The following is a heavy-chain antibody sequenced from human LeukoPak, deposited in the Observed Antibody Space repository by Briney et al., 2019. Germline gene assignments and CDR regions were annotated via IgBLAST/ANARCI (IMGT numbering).Heavy chain of an antibody. Sequence: GGSLRLSCAASGFTFSSCAMSWVRQAPGKGLEWVSAISGSGGSTYYAGSVKGRFTISRDNSKNTLFLQMNSLRAEDTALYYCARLTGWSAIDYWGQGTLVTVSS. CDR3: ARLTGWSAIDY. V-gene: IGHV3-23*01. CDR2: ISGSGGST. D-gene: IGHD6-19*01. J-gene: IGHJ4*02. CDR1: GFTFSSCA.